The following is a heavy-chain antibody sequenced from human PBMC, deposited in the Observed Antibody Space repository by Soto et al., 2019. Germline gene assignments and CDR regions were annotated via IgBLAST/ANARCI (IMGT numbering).Heavy chain of an antibody. CDR2: IFYNGRT. Sequence: QVPLQEPGPGLVKPSETLSLTFSVSGGSISSPTYYLGWVRRAPGGGPAWIGNIFYNGRTDYNPSLQSRVSIPGDTYDNQFSLRLAPVTAADTAVYYCARGGFSADGESDWFDPWGHGTLVTVS. CDR3: ARGGFSADGESDWFDP. D-gene: IGHD5-12*01. J-gene: IGHJ5*02. V-gene: IGHV4-39*02. CDR1: GGSISSPTYY.